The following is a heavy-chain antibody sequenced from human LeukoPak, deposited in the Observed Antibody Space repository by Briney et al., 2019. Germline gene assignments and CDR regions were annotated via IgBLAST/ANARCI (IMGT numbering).Heavy chain of an antibody. J-gene: IGHJ4*02. Sequence: PGGSLRLSCAASGFTFSAYGMTWVRQAAGKGLEWVSGISDSGGSTFYADSVKGRFTISRDNSKNTLYLQLNSLRADDTAVYYCAKRCSSASCPHYYFDYWGQGTLVTVSS. V-gene: IGHV3-23*01. D-gene: IGHD2-2*01. CDR1: GFTFSAYG. CDR2: ISDSGGST. CDR3: AKRCSSASCPHYYFDY.